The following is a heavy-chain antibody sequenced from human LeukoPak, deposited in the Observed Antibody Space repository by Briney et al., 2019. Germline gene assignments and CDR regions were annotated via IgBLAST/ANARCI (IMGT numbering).Heavy chain of an antibody. CDR3: ARDSAYLEWLADY. V-gene: IGHV3-30*19. CDR2: ISYDGSNK. J-gene: IGHJ4*02. CDR1: GFTFSSYG. Sequence: PGRSLRLSCAASGFTFSSYGMHWVRQAPGKGLEWVAVISYDGSNKYYADSVKGRFTISRDNSKNTLYLQMNSLRAEDTAVYYCARDSAYLEWLADYWGQGTLVTVSS. D-gene: IGHD3-3*01.